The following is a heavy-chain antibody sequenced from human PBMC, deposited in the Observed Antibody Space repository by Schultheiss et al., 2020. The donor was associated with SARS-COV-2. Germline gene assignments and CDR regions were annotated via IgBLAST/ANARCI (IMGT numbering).Heavy chain of an antibody. D-gene: IGHD4-17*01. V-gene: IGHV4-38-2*01. CDR3: ARYTVTTGGDY. Sequence: SETLSLTCAVSGYSISSGYYWGWIRQPPGKGLEWIGEIYHSGSTYYNPSLKSRVTISVDTSKNQFSLKLSSVTAADTAVYYCARYTVTTGGDYWGQGTLVTVSS. J-gene: IGHJ4*02. CDR2: IYHSGST. CDR1: GYSISSGYY.